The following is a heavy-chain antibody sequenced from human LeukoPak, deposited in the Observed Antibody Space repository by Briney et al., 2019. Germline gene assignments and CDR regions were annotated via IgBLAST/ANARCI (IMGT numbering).Heavy chain of an antibody. CDR2: ISGSGGST. CDR3: AKGTSGWGDTNWFDP. J-gene: IGHJ5*02. V-gene: IGHV3-23*01. CDR1: GFTFSSYA. D-gene: IGHD6-19*01. Sequence: PGGSLRLSCAASGFTFSSYAMSWVRQAPGKGLEWVSAISGSGGSTYYADSVKGRFTISRDNSKNTLYLQMNSLRAEDTAVYYCAKGTSGWGDTNWFDPWGQGTLVTVSS.